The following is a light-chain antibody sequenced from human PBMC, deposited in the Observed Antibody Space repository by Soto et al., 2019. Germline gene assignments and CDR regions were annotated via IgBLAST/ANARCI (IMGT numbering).Light chain of an antibody. V-gene: IGKV1-39*01. Sequence: DIPMTQSPSSLSAFVGDRVTITCRASQTISKYLNWYQQKPGQAPKLLIYLASTLQSGVPLRFTGSGSGTDFTLTINNLQPEDFANYYCQQGYSIPLTFGGGTKVEI. CDR3: QQGYSIPLT. CDR2: LAS. CDR1: QTISKY. J-gene: IGKJ4*01.